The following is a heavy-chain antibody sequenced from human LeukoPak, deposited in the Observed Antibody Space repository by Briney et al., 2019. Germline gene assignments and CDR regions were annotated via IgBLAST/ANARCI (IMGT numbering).Heavy chain of an antibody. V-gene: IGHV3-30*02. CDR1: GFPFSSYG. CDR3: AKDLGSGSPSAY. D-gene: IGHD1-26*01. CDR2: IWSVGGAE. J-gene: IGHJ4*02. Sequence: GGSLRLSCVASGFPFSSYGMHWVRQAPGKGLEWVAVIWSVGGAEYYADSVKGRFTISRDNSKNTLYLQMNSLRAEDTAVYYCAKDLGSGSPSAYWGQGTLVTVSS.